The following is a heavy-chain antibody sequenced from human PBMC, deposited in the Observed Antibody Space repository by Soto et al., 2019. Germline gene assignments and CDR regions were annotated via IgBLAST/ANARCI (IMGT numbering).Heavy chain of an antibody. D-gene: IGHD3-10*01. CDR1: GFTFSDYY. CDR2: ISSSSSYT. CDR3: ARAGYYYGSGSYYYGMDV. Sequence: QVQLVESGGGLVKPGGSLRLSCAASGFTFSDYYMSWIRQAPGKGLEWVSYISSSSSYTNYADSVKGRFTISRDNAKNSLYLQMNSLRAEDTAVYCCARAGYYYGSGSYYYGMDVWGQGTTVTVSS. V-gene: IGHV3-11*05. J-gene: IGHJ6*02.